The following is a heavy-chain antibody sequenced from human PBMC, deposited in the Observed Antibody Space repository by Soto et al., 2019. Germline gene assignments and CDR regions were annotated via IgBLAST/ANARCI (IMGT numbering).Heavy chain of an antibody. Sequence: QVQLQESGPGPVKPSETLSLTCTVSGGSVSSGSYYWSWIRQPPGKGLEWIGYVYHSGSTNYNPSLKSRVTISVDTSKNQFSLKLSSVTAADTAVYYCAREDGYTDGVSDYWGQGTLVTVSS. V-gene: IGHV4-61*01. J-gene: IGHJ4*02. CDR3: AREDGYTDGVSDY. CDR2: VYHSGST. D-gene: IGHD5-12*01. CDR1: GGSVSSGSYY.